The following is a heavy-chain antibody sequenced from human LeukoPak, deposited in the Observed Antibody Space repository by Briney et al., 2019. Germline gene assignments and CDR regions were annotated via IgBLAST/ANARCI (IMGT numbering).Heavy chain of an antibody. V-gene: IGHV4-59*01. D-gene: IGHD6-13*01. Sequence: SETLSLTCTVSGGSISSYYWSWIRQSPGKGLEWIGYIYYSGSTNYNPSLKSRVTISVDTSKNQFSLKLSSVTAADTAVYYCARAYGGSGWYRYFDYWGQGTLVTVSS. CDR3: ARAYGGSGWYRYFDY. CDR1: GGSISSYY. J-gene: IGHJ4*02. CDR2: IYYSGST.